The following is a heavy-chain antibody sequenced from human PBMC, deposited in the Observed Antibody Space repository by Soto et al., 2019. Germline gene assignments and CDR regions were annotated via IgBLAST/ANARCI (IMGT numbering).Heavy chain of an antibody. CDR2: IKYDGSEM. V-gene: IGHV3-7*03. Sequence: DVQVVESGGGLVQSGGSLRLSCAVSGFSFSSYWMTWVRQAPGKGLEWVANIKYDGSEMQYVGSVKGRFTISRDNAKNSLELQMNSLRAEDTAVYFCVRNSGWYNLDHWGQGTLVTVSS. CDR1: GFSFSSYW. D-gene: IGHD6-19*01. J-gene: IGHJ4*02. CDR3: VRNSGWYNLDH.